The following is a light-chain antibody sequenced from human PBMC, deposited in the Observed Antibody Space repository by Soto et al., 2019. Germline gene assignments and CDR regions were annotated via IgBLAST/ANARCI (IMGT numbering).Light chain of an antibody. Sequence: ALTQPPSASGSPGQSVTISCTGTSSDVGGYNYVSWFQQHPGKAPKLIIHEVNQRPSGVPDRFSGSKSGNTASLTVSGLQAEDEGTYYCSSYGGYNNVVFGTGTKVTVL. CDR2: EVN. CDR3: SSYGGYNNVV. J-gene: IGLJ1*01. CDR1: SSDVGGYNY. V-gene: IGLV2-8*01.